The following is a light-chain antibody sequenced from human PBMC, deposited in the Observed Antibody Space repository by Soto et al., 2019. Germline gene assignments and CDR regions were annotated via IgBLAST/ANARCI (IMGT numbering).Light chain of an antibody. V-gene: IGKV1-39*01. CDR2: AAS. CDR1: QTIHNY. Sequence: DIQLTQSPSSLSGSVGDRVTITCRASQTIHNYLNWYQQIPGKAPKLLIYAASNLRGGVPSRFSGGGSGTDFTLTINSLQPEDFATYYCQGSFSPLYTFGQGTKVDIK. CDR3: QGSFSPLYT. J-gene: IGKJ2*01.